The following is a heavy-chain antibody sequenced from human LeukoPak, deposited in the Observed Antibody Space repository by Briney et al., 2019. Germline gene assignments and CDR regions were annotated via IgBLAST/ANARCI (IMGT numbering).Heavy chain of an antibody. J-gene: IGHJ6*03. CDR3: ASSLVAGYYYYSYYYMDV. CDR1: GFTFSSYA. D-gene: IGHD5-18*01. V-gene: IGHV3-30*04. CDR2: ISYDGSDK. Sequence: GGSLRLSCAASGFTFSSYAMHWVRQAPGKGLVWVALISYDGSDKYYIDSVKGRFTISRDNSKNTLHVQMNSLRAEDTAVYYCASSLVAGYYYYSYYYMDVWGKGTTVTVSS.